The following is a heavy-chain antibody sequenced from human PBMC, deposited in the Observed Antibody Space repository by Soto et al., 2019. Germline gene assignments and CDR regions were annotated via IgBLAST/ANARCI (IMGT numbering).Heavy chain of an antibody. CDR3: ARADYSNYGGWNYYYYYVMDV. Sequence: ASVKVSCKASGYTFTSYDINWVRQATGQGLEWMGWMNPNSGNTGYAQKFQGRVTMTRNTSISTAYMELSSLRSEDTAVYYCARADYSNYGGWNYYYYYVMDVSGQGTTVTVSS. D-gene: IGHD4-4*01. J-gene: IGHJ6*02. CDR2: MNPNSGNT. V-gene: IGHV1-8*01. CDR1: GYTFTSYD.